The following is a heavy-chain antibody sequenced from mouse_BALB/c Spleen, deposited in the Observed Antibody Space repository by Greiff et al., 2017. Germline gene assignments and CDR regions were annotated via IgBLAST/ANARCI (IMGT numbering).Heavy chain of an antibody. D-gene: IGHD1-1*01. J-gene: IGHJ3*01. Sequence: VQLQESGPGLVQPSQSLSITCTVSGFSLTSYGVHWVRQSPGKGLEWLGVIWSGGSTDYNAAFISRLSISKDNSKSQVFFKMNSLQADDTAIYYCASLGRLYYGDAWFAYWGQGTLVTVSA. CDR1: GFSLTSYG. V-gene: IGHV2-4-1*01. CDR3: ASLGRLYYGDAWFAY. CDR2: IWSGGST.